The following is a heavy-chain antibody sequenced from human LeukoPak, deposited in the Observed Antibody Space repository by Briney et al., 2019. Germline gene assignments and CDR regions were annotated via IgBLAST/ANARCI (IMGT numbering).Heavy chain of an antibody. CDR3: ARTIYDYVWGSYRYVDY. CDR1: GYTFTSYY. V-gene: IGHV1-46*01. CDR2: INPSGGST. J-gene: IGHJ4*02. D-gene: IGHD3-16*02. Sequence: ASVKVSCKASGYTFTSYYMHWVRQAPGQGLEWMGIINPSGGSTSYAQKFQGRVTMTTDTSTSTAYMELRSLRSDDTAVYYCARTIYDYVWGSYRYVDYWGQGTLVTVS.